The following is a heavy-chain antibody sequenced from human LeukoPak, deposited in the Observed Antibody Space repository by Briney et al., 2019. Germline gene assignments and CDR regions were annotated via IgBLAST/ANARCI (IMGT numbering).Heavy chain of an antibody. J-gene: IGHJ3*02. CDR3: AFPYYYDSSGLDAFDI. Sequence: GGSLRLSCAASGFTFSGYAMHWVRQAPGKGLEWVAVIWYNGNTKYYVDSVKGRFTISKDNSKNTVFLQMNSLRAEDTAVYYCAFPYYYDSSGLDAFDIWGQGTVVTVSS. CDR2: IWYNGNTK. V-gene: IGHV3-33*03. CDR1: GFTFSGYA. D-gene: IGHD3-22*01.